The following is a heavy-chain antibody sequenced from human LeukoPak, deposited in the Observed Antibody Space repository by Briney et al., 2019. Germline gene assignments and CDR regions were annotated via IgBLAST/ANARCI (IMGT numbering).Heavy chain of an antibody. CDR1: GGSISRGTYY. CDR3: ARDPRLNYDDSAPYWDY. CDR2: IYTSGST. D-gene: IGHD3-22*01. Sequence: SETLSLTCTVSGGSISRGTYYWNWIRQPAGKGLEWIGRIYTSGSTNYNPSLKSRVIISLDTSKNQFSLKLSPVTAADTAVYYCARDPRLNYDDSAPYWDYWGRGTLVTVSS. V-gene: IGHV4-61*02. J-gene: IGHJ4*02.